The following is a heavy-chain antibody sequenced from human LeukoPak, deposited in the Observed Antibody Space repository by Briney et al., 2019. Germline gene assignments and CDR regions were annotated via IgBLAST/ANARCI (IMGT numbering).Heavy chain of an antibody. CDR1: GFTFGNHW. V-gene: IGHV3-7*03. D-gene: IGHD1-26*01. J-gene: IGHJ4*02. CDR3: ARGEGSGY. CDR2: INQDGSEK. Sequence: GSLRLSCTASGFTFGNHWMTWVRQAPGNGLEWVANINQDGSEKYYVDSVKGRFTISRDNAKNSLYLQMNSLRAEDTAVYYCARGEGSGYWGQGTLVTVSS.